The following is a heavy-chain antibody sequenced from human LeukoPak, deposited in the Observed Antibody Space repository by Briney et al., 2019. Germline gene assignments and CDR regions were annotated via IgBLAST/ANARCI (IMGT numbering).Heavy chain of an antibody. Sequence: ASVKVSCTASGGTFSSYAISWVRQAPGQGLEWMGRIIPILGIANYAQKFQGRVTITADKSTSTACMELSSLRSEDTAVYYCARDRVAAAGTPGAEYFQHWGQGTLVTVSS. J-gene: IGHJ1*01. CDR2: IIPILGIA. CDR3: ARDRVAAAGTPGAEYFQH. V-gene: IGHV1-69*04. CDR1: GGTFSSYA. D-gene: IGHD6-13*01.